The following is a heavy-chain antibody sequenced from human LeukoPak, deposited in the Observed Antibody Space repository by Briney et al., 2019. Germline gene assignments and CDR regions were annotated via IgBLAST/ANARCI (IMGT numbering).Heavy chain of an antibody. CDR2: ISGSGGST. CDR3: AKDMDYYGSGSYVH. V-gene: IGHV3-23*01. J-gene: IGHJ4*02. CDR1: GFTFSSYA. D-gene: IGHD3-10*01. Sequence: GGSLRLSCAASGFTFSSYAMSWVRQAPGKGLEWVSAISGSGGSTYYADSVKGRFTISRDNSKNTLYLQMNSLRAEDTAVYYCAKDMDYYGSGSYVHWGQGTLVTVSS.